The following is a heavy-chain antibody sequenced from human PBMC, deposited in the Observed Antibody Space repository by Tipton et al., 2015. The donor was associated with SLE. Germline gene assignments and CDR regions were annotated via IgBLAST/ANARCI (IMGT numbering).Heavy chain of an antibody. CDR3: ASSKYYYYGMDV. V-gene: IGHV4-34*01. D-gene: IGHD6-13*01. Sequence: TLSLTCAVYGGSFSGYYWSWIRQPPGKGLEYIGEINHRGSTNYNPSLKSRVTISVDTSKNQFSLKLSSVTAADTAVYFCASSKYYYYGMDVWGQGTTVTVSS. J-gene: IGHJ6*02. CDR1: GGSFSGYY. CDR2: INHRGST.